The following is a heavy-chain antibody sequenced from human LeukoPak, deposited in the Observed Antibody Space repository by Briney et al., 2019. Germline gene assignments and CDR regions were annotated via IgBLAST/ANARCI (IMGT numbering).Heavy chain of an antibody. V-gene: IGHV4-38-2*02. CDR1: GYSISSGYY. J-gene: IGHJ4*02. CDR2: IYHSGST. CDR3: ATRGPYYFDY. Sequence: SXTLSLTCTVSGYSISSGYYWGWIRQPPGKGLEWIGSIYHSGSTYYNPSLKSRVTISVDTSKNQFSLKLSSVTAADTAVYYCATRGPYYFDYWGQGTLVTVSS.